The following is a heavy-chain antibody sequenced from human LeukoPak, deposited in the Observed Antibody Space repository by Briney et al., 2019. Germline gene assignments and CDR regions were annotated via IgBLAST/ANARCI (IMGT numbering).Heavy chain of an antibody. J-gene: IGHJ4*02. CDR1: GYTFTGYY. D-gene: IGHD3-10*01. V-gene: IGHV1-2*02. Sequence: ASVKVSCKASGYTFTGYYIHWVRQAPGQGLEWMGLINPNSGGTNYAQKFQGRVTMTRGTSISTAYMELSSLRSDDTAVYYCARDLEGYHYGSGNYPQWGQGTLVTVSS. CDR2: INPNSGGT. CDR3: ARDLEGYHYGSGNYPQ.